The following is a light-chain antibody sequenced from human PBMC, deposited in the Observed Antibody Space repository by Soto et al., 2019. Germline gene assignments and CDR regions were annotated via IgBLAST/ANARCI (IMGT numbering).Light chain of an antibody. J-gene: IGLJ1*01. CDR3: CSYVGSYSYV. V-gene: IGLV2-11*01. CDR2: DVR. CDR1: SSDVGGYKS. Sequence: SVLTQPRSVSGSPGQSVTVSCIGTSSDVGGYKSVSWYQQYPGKGPKLMIYDVRERPSAVPNRFSGFKSGNTASLTISGLQAEDEADYYCCSYVGSYSYVFGTWTKVTVL.